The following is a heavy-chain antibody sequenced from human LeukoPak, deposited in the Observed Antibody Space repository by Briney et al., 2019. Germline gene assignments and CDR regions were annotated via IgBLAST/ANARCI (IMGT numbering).Heavy chain of an antibody. CDR1: GGSISSYQ. V-gene: IGHV4-59*01. CDR3: ARAHYPDAFGI. J-gene: IGHJ3*02. CDR2: SYYSGNT. Sequence: SENLSLTRPVSGGSISSYQWSWMRQPPGKGLEGMGYSYYSGNTKYNPSLKSRVPMSVGTSKDQFSLKLSSVTAADTAVYYCARAHYPDAFGIWGQGTMGTVSS. D-gene: IGHD3-10*01.